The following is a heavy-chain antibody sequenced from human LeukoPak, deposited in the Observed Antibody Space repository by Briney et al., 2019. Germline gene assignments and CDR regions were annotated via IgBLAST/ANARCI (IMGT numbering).Heavy chain of an antibody. Sequence: SGGSLRLSCAASGFTFSSYSMNWVRQAPGKGLEWVSYISSSSSTIYYADSVKGRLTISRDNAKNSLYLQMNSLRAEDTAVYYCASLLSSGWYLENYWGQGTLVTVSS. J-gene: IGHJ4*02. CDR3: ASLLSSGWYLENY. V-gene: IGHV3-48*01. D-gene: IGHD6-19*01. CDR2: ISSSSSTI. CDR1: GFTFSSYS.